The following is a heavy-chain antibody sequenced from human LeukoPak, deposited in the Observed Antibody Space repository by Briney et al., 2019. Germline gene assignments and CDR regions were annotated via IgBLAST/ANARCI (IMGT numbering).Heavy chain of an antibody. CDR2: IRGSGGNI. CDR1: GFTFSSYA. Sequence: GGSLRLSCAASGFTFSSYAMSWVRQAPGKGLEWVSGIRGSGGNIYYADSVKGRFTISRDNSKNTLYLQMNSLRVEDTAVYYCAKGKGGWPNYYFDYWGQGTLVTVSS. CDR3: AKGKGGWPNYYFDY. J-gene: IGHJ4*02. V-gene: IGHV3-23*01. D-gene: IGHD6-19*01.